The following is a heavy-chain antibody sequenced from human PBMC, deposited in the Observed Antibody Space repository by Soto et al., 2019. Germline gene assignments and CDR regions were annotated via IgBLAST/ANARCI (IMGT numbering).Heavy chain of an antibody. CDR1: GDSIRNYY. V-gene: IGHV4-59*01. CDR2: IYYSEST. J-gene: IGHJ4*02. Sequence: QVQLQESGPGLVKPSKTLSLTCTVSGDSIRNYYWSWIRQPPGKGLEWIGYIYYSESTKYNPSLKSRVTISVDTSKNQYSLNLNSVTAADTAVYYCASNYGDYWGQGILVTVSS. CDR3: ASNYGDY. D-gene: IGHD3-16*01.